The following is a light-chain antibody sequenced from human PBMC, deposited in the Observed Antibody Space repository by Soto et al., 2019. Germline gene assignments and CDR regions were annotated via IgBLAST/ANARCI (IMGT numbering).Light chain of an antibody. J-gene: IGKJ1*01. CDR2: AAS. CDR1: QGISNH. CDR3: QNYNSALWT. Sequence: DIQMTQSPSSLSASVGDRVTFNCRASQGISNHLAWYQQKPGEVPKLLIYAASTLQSGVPSRFSGSGSGTDFTLTISSLQPEDVATYFCQNYNSALWTFGQGTKVEI. V-gene: IGKV1-27*01.